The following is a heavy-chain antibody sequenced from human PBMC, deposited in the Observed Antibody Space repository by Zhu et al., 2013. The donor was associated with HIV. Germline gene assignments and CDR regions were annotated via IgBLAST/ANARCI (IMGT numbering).Heavy chain of an antibody. V-gene: IGHV1-69*06. D-gene: IGHD1-26*01. Sequence: QVQLVQSGAEVKKPGSSVKVSCKASGGTFSSYAISWVRQAPGQGLEWMGGIIPIFGTANYAQKFQGRVTITADKSTNTAYMELSSLRSEDTAVYYCAIPKMGSYYLYYAMDVWGQGTTVTVSS. CDR1: GGTFSSYA. CDR3: AIPKMGSYYLYYAMDV. J-gene: IGHJ6*02. CDR2: IIPIFGTA.